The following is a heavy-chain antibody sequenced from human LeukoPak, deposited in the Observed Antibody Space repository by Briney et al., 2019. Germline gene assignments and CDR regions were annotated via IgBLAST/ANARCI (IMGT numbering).Heavy chain of an antibody. CDR3: ARGQSSGYYPRLFWFDP. CDR1: GGSFSGYY. V-gene: IGHV4-34*01. D-gene: IGHD3-22*01. CDR2: INHSGST. J-gene: IGHJ5*02. Sequence: SETLSLTCAVYGGSFSGYYWSWIRQPPGKGLEWIGEINHSGSTNYNPSLKSRVTISVDTSKNQFSLKLSSVTAADTAVYYCARGQSSGYYPRLFWFDPWGQGTLVIVSS.